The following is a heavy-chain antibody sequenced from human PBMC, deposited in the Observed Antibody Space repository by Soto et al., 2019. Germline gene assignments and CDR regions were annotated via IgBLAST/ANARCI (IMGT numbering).Heavy chain of an antibody. D-gene: IGHD3-16*01. CDR3: ARLLPSGGAFDI. CDR2: IYYSGNT. V-gene: IGHV4-30-4*01. J-gene: IGHJ3*02. Sequence: PSETLSLTWTVAGGSISSGDYCWSCIRQPPGKGLEWVGYIYYSGNTYYNPSLKSRITISVDTSTNHFFLKVNSVTAADAAVYYCARLLPSGGAFDIWGQGTMVTVSS. CDR1: GGSISSGDYC.